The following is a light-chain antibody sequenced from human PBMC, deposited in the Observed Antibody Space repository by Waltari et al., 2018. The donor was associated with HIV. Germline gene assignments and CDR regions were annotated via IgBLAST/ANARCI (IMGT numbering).Light chain of an antibody. Sequence: SYELTLPPSVSVSPGQAARITCSGDALPNKYAYWYQQKSGQAPVLVIYEDSERPSGIPERFSGSSSGTMATLTISGAQVEDEADYYCYSTDSSGYPLFGGGTKLTVL. V-gene: IGLV3-10*01. CDR3: YSTDSSGYPL. J-gene: IGLJ2*01. CDR1: ALPNKY. CDR2: EDS.